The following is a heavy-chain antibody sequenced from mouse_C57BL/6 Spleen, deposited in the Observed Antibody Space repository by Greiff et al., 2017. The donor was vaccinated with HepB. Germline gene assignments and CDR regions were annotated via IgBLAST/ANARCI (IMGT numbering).Heavy chain of an antibody. CDR1: GYAFSSSW. CDR3: ARSRDGNAMDY. J-gene: IGHJ4*01. D-gene: IGHD2-3*01. V-gene: IGHV1-82*01. Sequence: QVQLQQSGPELVKPGASVKISCKASGYAFSSSWMNWVKQRPGKGLEWIGRIYPGDGDTNYNGKFKGKATLTADKSSSTAYMQLSSLTSEDSAVYFCARSRDGNAMDYWGQGTSVTVSS. CDR2: IYPGDGDT.